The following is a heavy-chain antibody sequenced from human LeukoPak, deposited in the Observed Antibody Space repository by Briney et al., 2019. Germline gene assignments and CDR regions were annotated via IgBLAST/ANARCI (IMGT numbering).Heavy chain of an antibody. J-gene: IGHJ4*02. V-gene: IGHV3-23*01. CDR3: AKVAVMTTVTTTIDH. CDR1: GFTFSSYA. D-gene: IGHD4-17*01. CDR2: ISGSGGST. Sequence: GGSLRLSCAASGFTFSSYAMSWVRQAPGKGLEWVSAISGSGGSTYYADSVKGRFTISRDNSKNTLYLQLNSLRAEDTAVYYCAKVAVMTTVTTTIDHWGQGTLVTVSS.